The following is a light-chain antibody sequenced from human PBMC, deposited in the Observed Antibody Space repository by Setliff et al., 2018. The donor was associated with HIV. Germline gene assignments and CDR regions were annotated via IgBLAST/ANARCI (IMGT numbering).Light chain of an antibody. CDR1: SSDVGGYNY. J-gene: IGLJ1*01. CDR2: EVS. Sequence: QSALTQPASVSGSPGQSITISCTGTSSDVGGYNYVSWYQQHPGKAPKLMIYEVSNRPSGVSNRFSGSKSGNTDSLTISGLQAEGEADYYCSSYTSSSTLYVFGTGTKVTVL. V-gene: IGLV2-14*01. CDR3: SSYTSSSTLYV.